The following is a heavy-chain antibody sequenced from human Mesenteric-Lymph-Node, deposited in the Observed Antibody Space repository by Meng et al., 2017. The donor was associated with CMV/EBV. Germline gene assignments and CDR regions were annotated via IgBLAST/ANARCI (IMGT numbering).Heavy chain of an antibody. V-gene: IGHV3-23*01. CDR1: GFTFSSYA. Sequence: GESLKISCAASGFTFSSYAMSWVRQAPGKGLEWVSTISGSGGSTYYADSVKGRFTISRDNSDNTLYLQMSSLRAEDTAIYYCAKGLYTTGWSCFDFWGQGALVTVSS. D-gene: IGHD6-19*01. CDR2: ISGSGGST. CDR3: AKGLYTTGWSCFDF. J-gene: IGHJ4*02.